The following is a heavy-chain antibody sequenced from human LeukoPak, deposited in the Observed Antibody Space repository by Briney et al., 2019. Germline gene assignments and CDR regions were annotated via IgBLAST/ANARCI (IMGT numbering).Heavy chain of an antibody. Sequence: ASVKVSCKASGYTFTSYGISWVRQAPGQGLEWMGWISAYNGNTNYAQKLQGRVTMTTDTSTSTAYMELRSLRSDDTAAYYCARPYYDSSAPPYDYWGQGTLVTVSS. CDR2: ISAYNGNT. V-gene: IGHV1-18*01. D-gene: IGHD3-22*01. CDR1: GYTFTSYG. J-gene: IGHJ4*02. CDR3: ARPYYDSSAPPYDY.